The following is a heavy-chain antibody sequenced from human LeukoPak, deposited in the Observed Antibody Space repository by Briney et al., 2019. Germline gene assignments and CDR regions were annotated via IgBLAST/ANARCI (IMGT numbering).Heavy chain of an antibody. J-gene: IGHJ4*02. CDR3: ARLVPERFFQLNPEGYYDY. Sequence: PLETLSLTCAISDEPFSGYYWGWIRQPPGKGLELIGEINRNGNTDYNPSLKSRVSMSIDTSKNQFSLKLISVTAADTAVYYCARLVPERFFQLNPEGYYDYWAREPWSPSPQ. V-gene: IGHV4-34*01. CDR1: DEPFSGYY. D-gene: IGHD3-3*01. CDR2: INRNGNT.